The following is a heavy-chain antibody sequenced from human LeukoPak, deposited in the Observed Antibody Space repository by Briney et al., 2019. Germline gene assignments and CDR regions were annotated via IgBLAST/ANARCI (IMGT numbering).Heavy chain of an antibody. CDR2: INPSGGST. CDR1: GYTFTSYY. Sequence: GASVKVSCKASGYTFTSYYMHWVRQAPGQGLEWMGIINPSGGSTSYAQKFQGRVTMTRDTSTSTVYMELSRLRSDDTAVYYCAREGALSCSNPRCYFAAGTKFDYWGQGTLVTVSS. D-gene: IGHD2-2*01. J-gene: IGHJ4*02. V-gene: IGHV1-46*01. CDR3: AREGALSCSNPRCYFAAGTKFDY.